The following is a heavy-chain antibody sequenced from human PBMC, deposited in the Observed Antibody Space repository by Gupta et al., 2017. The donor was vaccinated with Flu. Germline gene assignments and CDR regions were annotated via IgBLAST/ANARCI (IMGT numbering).Heavy chain of an antibody. D-gene: IGHD3-16*01. J-gene: IGHJ3*02. CDR1: SYE. CDR2: ISSSGYTV. V-gene: IGHV3-48*03. CDR3: TRERFFDYGDAFDI. Sequence: SYEVNWVRKAPGEGLEGVSYISSSGYTVNYADAVKCRFTISRENSRNAVWPQMQRMRAEETSVYYCTRERFFDYGDAFDIGFQVTMVTVFS.